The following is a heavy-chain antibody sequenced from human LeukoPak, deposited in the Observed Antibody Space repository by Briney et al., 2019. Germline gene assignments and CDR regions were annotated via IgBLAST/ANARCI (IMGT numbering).Heavy chain of an antibody. J-gene: IGHJ6*03. Sequence: SETLSLTCTVYGGSLSGYYWTWIRQPPGKGLEWSGEINHSGRTYYNASLKSRVIISEHTSRNQFSLTLSSVTAADTAVYYCVRTNHETSSCYGRAYYMDVWGKGTTVSISS. V-gene: IGHV4-34*01. CDR2: INHSGRT. CDR3: VRTNHETSSCYGRAYYMDV. D-gene: IGHD6-13*01. CDR1: GGSLSGYY.